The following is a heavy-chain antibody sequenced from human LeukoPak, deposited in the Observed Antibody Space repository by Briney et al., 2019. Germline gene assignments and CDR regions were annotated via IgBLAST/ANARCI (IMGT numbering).Heavy chain of an antibody. CDR2: INHSGST. D-gene: IGHD6-19*01. J-gene: IGHJ3*02. Sequence: SETLSLTCAVYGGSFSGYYWSWIRQPPGKGLEWIGEINHSGSTNYNPSLKSRVTISVDTSKNQFSLKLSSVTAADTAVYYCARGHSSGWYGLFDIWGQGAMVTVSS. CDR1: GGSFSGYY. CDR3: ARGHSSGWYGLFDI. V-gene: IGHV4-34*01.